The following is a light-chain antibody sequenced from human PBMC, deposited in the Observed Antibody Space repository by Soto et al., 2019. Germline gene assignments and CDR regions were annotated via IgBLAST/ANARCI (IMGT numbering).Light chain of an antibody. Sequence: QSVLTQPPSASGTPGQKVTISCSGSSSNIGSNAVNWYQQVPGTAPKLLIYSDDQRPSGVPDRFSGSKSGTSASLAISGLQSEDEADYICAAWNDNLNGPSYVFXTGTKLTVL. J-gene: IGLJ1*01. CDR3: AAWNDNLNGPSYV. CDR2: SDD. CDR1: SSNIGSNA. V-gene: IGLV1-44*01.